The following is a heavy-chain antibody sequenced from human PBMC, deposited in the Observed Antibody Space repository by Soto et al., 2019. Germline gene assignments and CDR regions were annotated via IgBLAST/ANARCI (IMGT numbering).Heavy chain of an antibody. Sequence: ASVKVSCKASGYTFTGYYMHWVRRAPGQGLEWMGWINPNSGGTNYAQKFQGWVTMTRDTSISTAYMELSRLRSDDTAVYYCARGGIVVVPLEYAFDIWGQGTMVTVSS. V-gene: IGHV1-2*04. CDR3: ARGGIVVVPLEYAFDI. D-gene: IGHD3-22*01. CDR2: INPNSGGT. CDR1: GYTFTGYY. J-gene: IGHJ3*02.